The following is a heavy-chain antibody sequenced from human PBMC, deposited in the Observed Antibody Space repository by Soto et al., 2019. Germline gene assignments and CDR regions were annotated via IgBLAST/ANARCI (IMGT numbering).Heavy chain of an antibody. CDR2: ISGGGDSR. V-gene: IGHV3-23*01. CDR3: AKDLFTMVRLFDS. CDR1: GFTFRNYA. J-gene: IGHJ4*02. D-gene: IGHD3-10*01. Sequence: GGSLRLSCAASGFTFRNYAMNWVRQAPGRGLEWVSSISGGGDSRKYVDSVKGRFTISRDNSKNTLYLQMNSLRAEDTAVYYCAKDLFTMVRLFDSWGQGTLVTVSS.